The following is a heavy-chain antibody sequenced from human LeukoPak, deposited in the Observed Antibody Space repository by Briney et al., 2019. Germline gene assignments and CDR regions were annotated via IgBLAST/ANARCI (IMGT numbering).Heavy chain of an antibody. CDR1: GYSFTSYW. J-gene: IGHJ4*02. CDR2: INPDDSDT. D-gene: IGHD6-19*01. Sequence: GESLKISCKGSGYSFTSYWIGWVRQMPGKGLEWMGIINPDDSDTRYSPSFQGQVTISADKSINTAYLQWSSLKASDTAMYYCARILGSSGWYGKIYYFGYWGQGTLVTVSS. CDR3: ARILGSSGWYGKIYYFGY. V-gene: IGHV5-51*01.